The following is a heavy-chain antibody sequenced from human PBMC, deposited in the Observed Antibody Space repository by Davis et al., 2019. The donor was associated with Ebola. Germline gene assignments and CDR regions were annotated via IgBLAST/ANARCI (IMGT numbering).Heavy chain of an antibody. J-gene: IGHJ4*02. CDR3: AKDSSGRWDYFDS. CDR2: ISSSSTYL. V-gene: IGHV3-21*01. D-gene: IGHD6-19*01. CDR1: GFTFNTYT. Sequence: PGGSLRLSCAASGFTFNTYTMSWVRQAPGKGLEWVSSISSSSTYLYYADSVKGRFTISRDNAKNSLFLQMDSLTAEDTAIYYCAKDSSGRWDYFDSWGQGTLVTVSS.